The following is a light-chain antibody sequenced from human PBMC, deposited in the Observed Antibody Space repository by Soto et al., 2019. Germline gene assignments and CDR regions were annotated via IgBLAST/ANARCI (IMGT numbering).Light chain of an antibody. Sequence: EMVVTQSPATLSVSPGERATLSCRASQDVSSNLAWYQQKPGQPPRLLIYDVSNRATGIPARFSGSGSGTDFTLTITRLEPEDFAVYYCRQYGRSLGFAFGGGTKVDI. J-gene: IGKJ4*01. CDR3: RQYGRSLGFA. V-gene: IGKV3-20*01. CDR1: QDVSSN. CDR2: DVS.